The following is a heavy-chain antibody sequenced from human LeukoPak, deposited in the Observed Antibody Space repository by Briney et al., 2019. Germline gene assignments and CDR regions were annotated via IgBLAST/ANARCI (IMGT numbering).Heavy chain of an antibody. J-gene: IGHJ4*02. CDR3: AKEGAVAGKRRGYSYGYSDY. Sequence: GGSLRLSCAASGFTFSSYAMSWVRQAPGKGLEWVSAISGSGGSTYYADSVKGRFTISRDNSKNTLYLQMNSLRAEDTAVYYCAKEGAVAGKRRGYSYGYSDYRGQGTLVTVSS. CDR1: GFTFSSYA. V-gene: IGHV3-23*01. D-gene: IGHD5-18*01. CDR2: ISGSGGST.